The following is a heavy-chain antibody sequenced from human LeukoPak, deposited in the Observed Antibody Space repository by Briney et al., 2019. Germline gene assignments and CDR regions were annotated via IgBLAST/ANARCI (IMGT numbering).Heavy chain of an antibody. CDR1: GFTFSSYW. Sequence: GGSLRLSCAASGFTFSSYWMSWVRQAPGKGLEWVANIKQDGSEKYYVDSVKGRFTISRDNAKNSLYLQMNSLRAEDTAVYYCARSRTIFGVVIMASAFDIWGQGTMVTVSS. J-gene: IGHJ3*02. CDR2: IKQDGSEK. CDR3: ARSRTIFGVVIMASAFDI. V-gene: IGHV3-7*01. D-gene: IGHD3-3*01.